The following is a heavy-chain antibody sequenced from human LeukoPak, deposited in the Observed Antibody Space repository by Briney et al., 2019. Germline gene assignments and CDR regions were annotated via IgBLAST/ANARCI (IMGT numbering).Heavy chain of an antibody. Sequence: ASVKVSCKASGYTFTDYYFHWVRQAPGQGLEWMGWFNPNSGATQYAQKFQGRVTMTRDTSISTAYMELSRLRSDDTAVYYCAREWTAAADNDAFDIWGQGTMVTVSS. J-gene: IGHJ3*02. CDR1: GYTFTDYY. CDR3: AREWTAAADNDAFDI. V-gene: IGHV1-2*02. D-gene: IGHD6-13*01. CDR2: FNPNSGAT.